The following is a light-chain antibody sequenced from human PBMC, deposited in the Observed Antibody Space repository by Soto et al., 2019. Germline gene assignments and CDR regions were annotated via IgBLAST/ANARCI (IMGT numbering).Light chain of an antibody. V-gene: IGLV2-8*01. J-gene: IGLJ2*01. CDR2: EVS. CDR1: SSDVGGYNY. CDR3: SSYAGSNNPVI. Sequence: QSVLTQPPSASGSPGQSVTISCTGTSSDVGGYNYVSWYQQHPGKAPKFLIFEVSRRPSGVPDRFPGSKSGNTASLTVSGLQADDEADYYCSSYAGSNNPVIFGGGTKLTVL.